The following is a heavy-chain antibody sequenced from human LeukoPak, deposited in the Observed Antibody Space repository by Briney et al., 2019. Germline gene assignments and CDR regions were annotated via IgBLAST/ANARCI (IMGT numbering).Heavy chain of an antibody. Sequence: ASVKVSCKASGYTFIGYYMNWVRQAPGQGLEWMGWISAYNGNTNYAQKLQGRVTMTTDTSTSTAYMELRSLRSDDTAVYYCARDLPYYYDSSGSPYFDYWGQGTLVTVSS. CDR3: ARDLPYYYDSSGSPYFDY. CDR2: ISAYNGNT. CDR1: GYTFIGYY. V-gene: IGHV1-18*04. J-gene: IGHJ4*02. D-gene: IGHD3-22*01.